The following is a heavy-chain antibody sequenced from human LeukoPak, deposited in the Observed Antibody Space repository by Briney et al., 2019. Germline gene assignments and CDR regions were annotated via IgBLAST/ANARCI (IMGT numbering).Heavy chain of an antibody. Sequence: PSETLSLTCTVSGGSISSYYWSWIRQTPGKGLEWIRYIYYSGSTNYNPSLKSRVTISVDTSKNQFSLKLSSVTAADTAVYYCARQVYYDFWSGYYGAFDIWGQGTMVTVSS. CDR3: ARQVYYDFWSGYYGAFDI. CDR2: IYYSGST. D-gene: IGHD3-3*01. V-gene: IGHV4-59*08. J-gene: IGHJ3*02. CDR1: GGSISSYY.